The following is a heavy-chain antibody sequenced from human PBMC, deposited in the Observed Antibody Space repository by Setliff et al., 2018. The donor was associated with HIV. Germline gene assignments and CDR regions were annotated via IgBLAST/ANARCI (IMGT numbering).Heavy chain of an antibody. V-gene: IGHV3-21*01. Sequence: PGGSLRLSCAASGFTFRNYKFNWVRQAPGRGLEWVSSISIGSGGAIDYADSVQGRFTISRDNSKNSLYLQMNSLRVEDTGVYYCARELAASGLGYFDSWGRGILVTVSS. D-gene: IGHD3-22*01. CDR3: ARELAASGLGYFDS. CDR2: ISIGSGGAI. J-gene: IGHJ4*02. CDR1: GFTFRNYK.